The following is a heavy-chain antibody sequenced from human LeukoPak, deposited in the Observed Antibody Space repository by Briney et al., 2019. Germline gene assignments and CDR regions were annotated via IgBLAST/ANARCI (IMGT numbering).Heavy chain of an antibody. D-gene: IGHD2-2*01. J-gene: IGHJ6*03. CDR1: GYTFTSYG. Sequence: ASVKVSCKASGYTFTSYGISWVRQAPGQGLEWMGWISAYNGNTNYAQKFQGRVTMTRDTSISTVYMELSSLRSDDTAVYFCARGGSPIYYYYMDVWGKGTTVTISS. CDR2: ISAYNGNT. V-gene: IGHV1-18*01. CDR3: ARGGSPIYYYYMDV.